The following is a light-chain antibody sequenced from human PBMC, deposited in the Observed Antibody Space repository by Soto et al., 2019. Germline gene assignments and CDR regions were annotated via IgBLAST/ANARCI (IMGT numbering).Light chain of an antibody. CDR3: LQDLNYPLT. V-gene: IGKV1-6*01. J-gene: IGKJ1*01. CDR2: VSS. Sequence: ASQMTQSPSSLSASVGDRVTITCRASLRIRNDLGWYKQKPGKAPKLLIYVSSSLKSWVPSRFSGSGSGTNFTLNINSLQPENFATYYCLQDLNYPLTFGQGIKVDIK. CDR1: LRIRND.